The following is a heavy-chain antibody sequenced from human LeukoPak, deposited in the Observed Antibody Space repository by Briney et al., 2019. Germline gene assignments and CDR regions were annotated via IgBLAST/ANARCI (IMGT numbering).Heavy chain of an antibody. CDR2: ISACNGNT. CDR3: ARDSSWGHRTYYYDSSGYYRGWFDP. V-gene: IGHV1-18*01. J-gene: IGHJ5*02. Sequence: ASVKVSCKAFNYTFTSYGISWVRQAPGQGLEWMGWISACNGNTNYAQKLQGRVTMTTDTSTSTAYMELRSLRSDDTAVYYCARDSSWGHRTYYYDSSGYYRGWFDPWGQGTLVTVSS. D-gene: IGHD3-22*01. CDR1: NYTFTSYG.